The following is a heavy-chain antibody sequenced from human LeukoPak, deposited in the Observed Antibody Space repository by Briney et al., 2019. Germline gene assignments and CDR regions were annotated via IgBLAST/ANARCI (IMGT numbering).Heavy chain of an antibody. V-gene: IGHV4-34*01. CDR3: ARGYERFLEWLYFDY. CDR1: GGSFSGYY. Sequence: SETLSLTCAVYGGSFSGYYWSWIRQPPGKGLEWIGEINHSGSTNYNPSLKSRVSISVDTSKNQFSLKLSSVTAADTAVYYCARGYERFLEWLYFDYWGQGTLVTVSS. J-gene: IGHJ4*02. CDR2: INHSGST. D-gene: IGHD3-3*01.